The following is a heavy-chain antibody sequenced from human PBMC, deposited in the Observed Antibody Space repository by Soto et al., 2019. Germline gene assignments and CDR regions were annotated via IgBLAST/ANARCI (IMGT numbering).Heavy chain of an antibody. Sequence: SETLSLTCAVYGASLSDNYCNWLRQPPGKGLEWIGEINHSGNTNYNPSLRSRVTISIDTSKNQLSLNLRSVSAADTAVYYCARGRSEFDAWGQGTPVTVSS. CDR1: GASLSDNY. V-gene: IGHV4-34*01. CDR3: ARGRSEFDA. D-gene: IGHD3-3*01. J-gene: IGHJ5*02. CDR2: INHSGNT.